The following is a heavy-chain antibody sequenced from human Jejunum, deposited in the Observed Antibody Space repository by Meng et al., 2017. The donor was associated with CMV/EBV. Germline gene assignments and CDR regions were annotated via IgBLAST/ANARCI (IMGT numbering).Heavy chain of an antibody. CDR2: LTPSGGST. D-gene: IGHD2-2*01. V-gene: IGHV1-46*01. CDR1: FSRSY. J-gene: IGHJ5*02. CDR3: ARDPYCSSTSCYYWFDP. Sequence: FSRSYMHWVRRAPGLGLEWIGILTPSGGSTSYAQKFQGRVTMTRDASTSTVYMELSSLRSEDTAVYYCARDPYCSSTSCYYWFDPWGQGTRVTVSS.